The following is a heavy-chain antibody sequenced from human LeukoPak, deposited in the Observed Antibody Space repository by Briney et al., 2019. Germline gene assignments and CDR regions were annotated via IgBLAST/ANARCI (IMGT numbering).Heavy chain of an antibody. CDR1: GYTFTGYY. CDR3: ARDQSSYYDSSGYYFY. D-gene: IGHD3-22*01. V-gene: IGHV1-2*02. CDR2: INPNSGGT. Sequence: ASVKVSCTASGYTFTGYYMHWVRQAPGQGLEWMGWINPNSGGTNYAQTFQGRVTMTRDTSISTAYMELSRLRSDDTAVYYCARDQSSYYDSSGYYFYWGQGTLVTVSS. J-gene: IGHJ4*02.